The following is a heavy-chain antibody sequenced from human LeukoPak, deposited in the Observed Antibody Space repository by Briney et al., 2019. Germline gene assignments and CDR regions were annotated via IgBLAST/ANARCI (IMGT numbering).Heavy chain of an antibody. V-gene: IGHV6-1*01. CDR3: ATAPAAADSS. D-gene: IGHD6-13*01. CDR2: TYYRSKWYN. J-gene: IGHJ5*02. Sequence: SQTLSLTCAISGDSFSSNNGAWNWIRQSPSRGLEWLGRTYYRSKWYNDYAESMKGRITISPDTSRNQFSLQLNSVTPEDTAVYYCATAPAAADSSWGQGTLVAVSS. CDR1: GDSFSSNNGA.